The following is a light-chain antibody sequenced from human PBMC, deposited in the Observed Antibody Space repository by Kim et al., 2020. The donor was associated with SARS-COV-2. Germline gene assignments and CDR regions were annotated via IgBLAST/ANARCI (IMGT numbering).Light chain of an antibody. CDR2: EDN. CDR1: KLGDKY. J-gene: IGLJ3*02. CDR3: QAWDISIAV. V-gene: IGLV3-1*01. Sequence: SVSPGQTASITCSGDKLGDKYVYWYQQTPGLSPVLVIYEDNKRPSGIPERFSGSNSGDTGTLTISGTQAMDEADYYCQAWDISIAVFGGGTKL.